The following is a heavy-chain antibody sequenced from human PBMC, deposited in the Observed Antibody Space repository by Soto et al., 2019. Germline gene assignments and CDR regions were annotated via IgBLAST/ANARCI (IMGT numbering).Heavy chain of an antibody. J-gene: IGHJ6*02. Sequence: ASVKVSCKASGYTFTSYGISWVRQAPGQGLEWMGWISAYSGNTNYAQKLQGRVTMTTDTSTSTAYMELSSLRSEDTAVYYCARYGARSTRAERPDYYYYYGMDVWGQGTTVTVS. V-gene: IGHV1-18*01. CDR1: GYTFTSYG. D-gene: IGHD2-2*01. CDR2: ISAYSGNT. CDR3: ARYGARSTRAERPDYYYYYGMDV.